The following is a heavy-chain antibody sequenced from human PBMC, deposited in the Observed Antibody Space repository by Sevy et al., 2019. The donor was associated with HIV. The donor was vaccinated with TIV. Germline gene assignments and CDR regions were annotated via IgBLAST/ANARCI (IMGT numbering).Heavy chain of an antibody. D-gene: IGHD2-2*02. J-gene: IGHJ6*02. CDR1: GFTFSRNA. V-gene: IGHV3-23*01. CDR2: ITGSGGST. Sequence: GGSLRLSCAASGFTFSRNAMSWVRQAPGKGLEWASGITGSGGSTYYADSVKGRFTISRDNSKNTLYLQMNSLRVEDTAVYYCAKTAYCSSTSCYSIYYGMDVWGQGTTVTVSS. CDR3: AKTAYCSSTSCYSIYYGMDV.